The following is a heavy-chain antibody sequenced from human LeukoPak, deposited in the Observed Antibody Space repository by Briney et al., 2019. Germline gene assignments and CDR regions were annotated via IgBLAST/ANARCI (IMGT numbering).Heavy chain of an antibody. D-gene: IGHD3-3*01. J-gene: IGHJ4*02. Sequence: SVKVSCKASGGTFSSYAISWVRQAPRQGLEWMGGIIPIFGTANYAQKFQGRVTITADESTCTAYMELSSLRSEDTAVYYCARCQRILEWFPFDYWGQGTLVTVSS. CDR1: GGTFSSYA. CDR3: ARCQRILEWFPFDY. CDR2: IIPIFGTA. V-gene: IGHV1-69*13.